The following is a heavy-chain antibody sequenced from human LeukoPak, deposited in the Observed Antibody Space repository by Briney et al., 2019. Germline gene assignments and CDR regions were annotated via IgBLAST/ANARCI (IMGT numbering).Heavy chain of an antibody. D-gene: IGHD2-15*01. Sequence: GGSLRLSCAASGFTVSSNYMSWVRQAPGKGLEWVSVIYSGGSTYYVDSVKGRFTISRDNSKNTVYLQMNSLRAEDTAVYYCAGANGYCSGGTCPGYWGQGTLVTVSS. CDR2: IYSGGST. J-gene: IGHJ4*02. CDR1: GFTVSSNY. V-gene: IGHV3-66*01. CDR3: AGANGYCSGGTCPGY.